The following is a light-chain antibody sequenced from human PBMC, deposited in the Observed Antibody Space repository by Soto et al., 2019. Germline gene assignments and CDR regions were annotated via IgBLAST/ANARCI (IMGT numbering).Light chain of an antibody. CDR2: GAS. CDR3: QQHINWPLT. CDR1: QSVTTNY. V-gene: IGKV3D-20*02. J-gene: IGKJ4*01. Sequence: EIVLTQSPVTLSLSPGEKASLSCRASQSVTTNYLAWYQQKPGQAPRLLIYGASNRASGIPDRFSGSGSGADFTLTISSLEPEDFALYYRQQHINWPLTFGGGTKVDIK.